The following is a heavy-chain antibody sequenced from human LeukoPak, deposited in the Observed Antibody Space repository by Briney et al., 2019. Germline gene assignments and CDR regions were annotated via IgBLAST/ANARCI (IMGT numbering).Heavy chain of an antibody. V-gene: IGHV3-30*03. CDR2: ISVDGSAT. J-gene: IGHJ4*02. CDR3: ARDFGY. Sequence: PGGSLRLSCAASGFTFSSYSMNWLRQTPDGGLFWVAAISVDGSATNYADSVKGRFTISRDNSKSTLYLQMNNLRPDDTAVYYCARDFGYWGQGTLVTVSS. CDR1: GFTFSSYS.